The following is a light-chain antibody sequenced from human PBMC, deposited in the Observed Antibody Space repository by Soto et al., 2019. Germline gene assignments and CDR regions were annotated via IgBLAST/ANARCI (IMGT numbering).Light chain of an antibody. V-gene: IGKV3-11*01. Sequence: EIVMTQSPATLSVSPGERAPLSCRASQSLDSSYLVWYQHKPGQAPRLLIYDASNRATGIPARFSGSGSGTDFTLTISSLEPEDFAVYYCQQRSNWTFGQGTKVDIK. CDR1: QSLDSSY. CDR2: DAS. CDR3: QQRSNWT. J-gene: IGKJ1*01.